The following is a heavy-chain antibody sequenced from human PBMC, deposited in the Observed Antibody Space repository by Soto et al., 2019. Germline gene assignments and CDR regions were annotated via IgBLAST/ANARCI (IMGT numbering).Heavy chain of an antibody. Sequence: QVQLVESGGGVVQPGRSLRLSCAASGFTFSSYAMHWVRQAPGKGLEWVAVISYDGSNKYYADSVKGRFTISRDNSKNTLYLQMNSQRAEDTAVYYCATPVAGSSPLGYWGQGTLVTVSS. CDR1: GFTFSSYA. V-gene: IGHV3-30-3*01. D-gene: IGHD6-19*01. CDR2: ISYDGSNK. CDR3: ATPVAGSSPLGY. J-gene: IGHJ4*02.